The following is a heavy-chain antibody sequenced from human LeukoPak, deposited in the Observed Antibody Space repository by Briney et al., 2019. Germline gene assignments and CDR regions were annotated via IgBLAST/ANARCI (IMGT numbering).Heavy chain of an antibody. CDR1: GGSFSGYY. Sequence: SVTLSLTCAVYGGSFSGYYWSWIRQPPGKGLEWIGEINHSGSTNYNPSLKSRVTISVDTSKNQFSLKLSSVTAADTAVYYCARADLPAADFDYWGQGTLVTVSS. CDR2: INHSGST. D-gene: IGHD2-2*01. CDR3: ARADLPAADFDY. J-gene: IGHJ4*02. V-gene: IGHV4-34*01.